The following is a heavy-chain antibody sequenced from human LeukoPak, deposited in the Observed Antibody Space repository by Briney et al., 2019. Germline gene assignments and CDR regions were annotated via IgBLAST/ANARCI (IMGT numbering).Heavy chain of an antibody. CDR2: ISGYNGNT. J-gene: IGHJ4*02. V-gene: IGHV1-18*01. D-gene: IGHD5-12*01. CDR3: ARSGLGPITAGPFDY. Sequence: ASVKVSCKASGYTFSSYGIAWVRQAPGQGLEWMGWISGYNGNTNYAQKLQGRVSMTTDTFTTTAYMELRSLTSDDTALYYCARSGLGPITAGPFDYWGQGTLVTVSS. CDR1: GYTFSSYG.